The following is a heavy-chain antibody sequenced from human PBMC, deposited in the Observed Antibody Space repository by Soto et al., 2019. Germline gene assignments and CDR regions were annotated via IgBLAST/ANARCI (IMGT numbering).Heavy chain of an antibody. D-gene: IGHD3-3*01. CDR1: GFTFSSYE. J-gene: IGHJ6*02. CDR3: ARDNLEWLPTPLYYGMDV. CDR2: ISSSGSTI. V-gene: IGHV3-48*03. Sequence: PGGSLRLSCAASGFTFSSYEMNWVRQAPGKGLEWVSYISSSGSTIYYADSVKGRFTISRDNAKNSLYLQMNSLGAEDTAVYYCARDNLEWLPTPLYYGMDVWGQGTTVTVSS.